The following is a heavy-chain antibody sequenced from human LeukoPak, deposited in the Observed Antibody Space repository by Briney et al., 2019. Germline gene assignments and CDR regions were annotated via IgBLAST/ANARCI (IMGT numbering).Heavy chain of an antibody. Sequence: ETLSLTCTVSGDSFSYFYWSWVRQAPGKGLEWVATIKQDESEKYYVDSVKGRFTISRDNARNSLYLQMNSLRAEDTAVYYCARPYSISWELDSWGQGTLVTVSS. V-gene: IGHV3-7*01. CDR1: GDSFSYFY. J-gene: IGHJ5*01. CDR2: IKQDESEK. CDR3: ARPYSISWELDS. D-gene: IGHD6-13*01.